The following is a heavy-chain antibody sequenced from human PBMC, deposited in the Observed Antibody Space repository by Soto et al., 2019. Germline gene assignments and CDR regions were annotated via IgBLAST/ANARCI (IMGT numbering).Heavy chain of an antibody. CDR3: AKGRAITVFGVITPFDS. V-gene: IGHV3-21*04. D-gene: IGHD3-3*01. CDR1: KFTFSVYS. J-gene: IGHJ4*02. Sequence: PGGSLRLSCAASKFTFSVYSMTWVRQAPGKGPEWVASIGASGNRYYADSVRGRFTISRDNPKSSLFLQMSSLRVDDTAVYYCAKGRAITVFGVITPFDSWGQGTLVTVSS. CDR2: IGASGNR.